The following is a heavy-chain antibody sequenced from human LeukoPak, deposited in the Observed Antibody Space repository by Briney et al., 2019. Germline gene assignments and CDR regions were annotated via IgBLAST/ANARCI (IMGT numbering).Heavy chain of an antibody. J-gene: IGHJ4*02. CDR3: ANLLGDNSGY. Sequence: PGGSLRLSCAASGFTFSSYGMHWVRQAPGKGLEWVSAISGSGGSTYYADSVKGRFTISRDNSENTLYLQMNSLRAEDTAVYYCANLLGDNSGYWGQGTLVTVSS. CDR1: GFTFSSYG. CDR2: ISGSGGST. D-gene: IGHD3-22*01. V-gene: IGHV3-23*01.